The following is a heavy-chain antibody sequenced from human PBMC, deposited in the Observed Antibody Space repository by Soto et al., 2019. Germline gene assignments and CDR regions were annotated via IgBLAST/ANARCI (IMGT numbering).Heavy chain of an antibody. V-gene: IGHV3-30-3*01. CDR1: GFTLSSYA. D-gene: IGHD6-13*01. CDR3: ARAQRGSSPFYYYYGMDV. Sequence: PGGSLGLCCAASGFTLSSYAMHWVRQAPGKGLEWVAVISYDGSNKYYADSVKGRFTISRDNSKNTLYLQMNSLRAEDTAVYYCARAQRGSSPFYYYYGMDVWGQGTTVTVSS. J-gene: IGHJ6*02. CDR2: ISYDGSNK.